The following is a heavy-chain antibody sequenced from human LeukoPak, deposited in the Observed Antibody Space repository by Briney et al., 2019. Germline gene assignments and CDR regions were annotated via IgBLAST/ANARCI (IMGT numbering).Heavy chain of an antibody. J-gene: IGHJ4*02. Sequence: PGGSLRLSCAASGFTFDDYAMHWVRQAPGKGLEWVSLISGDGGSTYYADSVKGRFTISRDNSKNSLYLQMNSLRTEDTALYYCAKELFNWNYGALGFDYWGREPWSPSPQ. CDR3: AKELFNWNYGALGFDY. V-gene: IGHV3-43*02. D-gene: IGHD1-7*01. CDR1: GFTFDDYA. CDR2: ISGDGGST.